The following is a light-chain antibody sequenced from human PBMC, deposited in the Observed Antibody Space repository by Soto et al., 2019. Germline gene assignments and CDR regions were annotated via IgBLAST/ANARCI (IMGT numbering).Light chain of an antibody. J-gene: IGKJ5*01. CDR3: QQLNSYPLT. CDR2: GAY. V-gene: IGKV1-9*01. CDR1: QSISGY. Sequence: DIQMTQSPSSLSASVGDTVTITCRASQSISGYLSWYHQKPVKAPKLLIYGAYTLQGGVPSRFSGSGSGTEFTLTISSLQPEDFATYYCQQLNSYPLTFGQGTRLEI.